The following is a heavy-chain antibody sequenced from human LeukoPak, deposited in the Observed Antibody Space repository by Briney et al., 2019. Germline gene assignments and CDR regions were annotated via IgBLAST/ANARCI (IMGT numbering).Heavy chain of an antibody. Sequence: PSETLSLTCTVSGGSISSYYWSWIRQPPGKGLEWIGYIYYSGSTNYNPSLKSRVTISVDTSKNQFSLKLSSVTAADTAVYYCARGTLYYDSSGYTWYFDLWGRGTLVTVSS. CDR2: IYYSGST. V-gene: IGHV4-59*01. CDR3: ARGTLYYDSSGYTWYFDL. CDR1: GGSISSYY. J-gene: IGHJ2*01. D-gene: IGHD3-22*01.